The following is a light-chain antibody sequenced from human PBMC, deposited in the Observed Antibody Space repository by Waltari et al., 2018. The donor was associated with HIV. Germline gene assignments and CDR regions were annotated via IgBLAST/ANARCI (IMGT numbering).Light chain of an antibody. CDR2: DTS. J-gene: IGKJ1*01. CDR1: QSIASQ. CDR3: QQYGNSPRWT. Sequence: EIVLTQSPVTLSLSPGQRATLSCRASQSIASQLAWYQQKPGQSPRLLVYDTSNRATGIPDRFSGSGSGTDFTLTISRLEPEDFAVYYCQQYGNSPRWTFGPGTKVEIK. V-gene: IGKV3-20*01.